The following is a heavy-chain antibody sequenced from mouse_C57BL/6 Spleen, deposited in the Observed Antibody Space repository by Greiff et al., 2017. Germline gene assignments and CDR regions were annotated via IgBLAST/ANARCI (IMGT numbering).Heavy chain of an antibody. D-gene: IGHD2-5*01. CDR1: GYTFTDYE. Sequence: QVQLQQSGAELVRPGASVTLSCKASGYTFTDYEMHWVKQTPVHGLAWIGAIDPETGGTAYNQKFKGKAILTADKSSSTAYMELRSLTSEDSAVYYCTKGIYYSNYEWYFDVWGTGTTVTVSS. V-gene: IGHV1-15*01. CDR2: IDPETGGT. J-gene: IGHJ1*03. CDR3: TKGIYYSNYEWYFDV.